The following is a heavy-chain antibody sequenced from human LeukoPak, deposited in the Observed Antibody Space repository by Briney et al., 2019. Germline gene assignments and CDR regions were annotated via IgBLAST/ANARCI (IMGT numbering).Heavy chain of an antibody. Sequence: GGSLRLSCAASGFTFSSYWMSWVRQAPGKGLEWVANIKQDGSEKYYVDSVKGRFTISRDNAKNSLYLQMNSLRAEDTAVYYCARDTVYYGSSGYLDYWGQGTLVTVSS. D-gene: IGHD3-22*01. CDR3: ARDTVYYGSSGYLDY. CDR1: GFTFSSYW. J-gene: IGHJ4*02. V-gene: IGHV3-7*01. CDR2: IKQDGSEK.